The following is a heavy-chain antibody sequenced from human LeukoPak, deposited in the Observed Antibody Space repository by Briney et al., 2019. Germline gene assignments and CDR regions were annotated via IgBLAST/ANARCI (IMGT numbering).Heavy chain of an antibody. J-gene: IGHJ4*02. CDR1: GYRFTSFG. D-gene: IGHD6-13*01. Sequence: ASVKVSCKASGYRFTSFGITWVRQAPGQGLEWMGWINPNSGGTNYAQKFQGRVTMTRDTSISTAYMELSRLRSDDTAVYYCASPTDGSWYAGPDYWGQGTLVTVSS. CDR2: INPNSGGT. CDR3: ASPTDGSWYAGPDY. V-gene: IGHV1-2*02.